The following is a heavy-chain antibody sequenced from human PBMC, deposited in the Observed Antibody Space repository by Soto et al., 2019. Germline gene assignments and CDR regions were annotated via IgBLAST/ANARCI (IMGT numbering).Heavy chain of an antibody. Sequence: PGGPLILSCAASGFTFISYAISWVRQAPGKGLEWVSAISGSGGSTYYADSVKGRFTISRDNSKNTLYLQMNSLRAEDTAVYYCAKGPEGYCSSTSCRPPKYYIDYWGQGAVVTVSS. CDR2: ISGSGGST. V-gene: IGHV3-23*01. CDR3: AKGPEGYCSSTSCRPPKYYIDY. J-gene: IGHJ4*02. D-gene: IGHD2-2*01. CDR1: GFTFISYA.